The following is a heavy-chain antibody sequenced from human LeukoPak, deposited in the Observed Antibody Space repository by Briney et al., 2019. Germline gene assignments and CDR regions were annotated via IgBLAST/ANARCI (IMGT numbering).Heavy chain of an antibody. V-gene: IGHV4-59*01. D-gene: IGHD5-24*01. J-gene: IGHJ3*02. CDR1: GGSISSYY. CDR3: ARVGPVEMATIDAFDI. Sequence: SETLSLACTVSGGSISSYYWSWIRQPPGKGLEWIGYIYYSGSTNYNPSLKSRVTISVDTSKNQFSLKLSSVTAADTAVYYCARVGPVEMATIDAFDIRGQGTMVTVSS. CDR2: IYYSGST.